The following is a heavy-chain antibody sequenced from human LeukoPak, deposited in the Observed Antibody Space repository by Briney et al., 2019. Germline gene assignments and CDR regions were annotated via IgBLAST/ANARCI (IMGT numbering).Heavy chain of an antibody. Sequence: GGSLRLSCAASGFTVSSNYMSWVRQAPGKGLEWVSAISGSGGSTYYADSVKGRFTISRDNSKNTLYLQMNSLRAEDTAVYYCAKGGSSWYGGFGHWGQGTLVTVSS. J-gene: IGHJ4*02. D-gene: IGHD6-13*01. CDR2: ISGSGGST. CDR3: AKGGSSWYGGFGH. V-gene: IGHV3-23*01. CDR1: GFTVSSNY.